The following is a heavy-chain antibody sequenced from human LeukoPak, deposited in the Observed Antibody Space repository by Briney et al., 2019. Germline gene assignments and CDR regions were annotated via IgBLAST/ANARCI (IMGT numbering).Heavy chain of an antibody. J-gene: IGHJ3*02. D-gene: IGHD3-16*01. CDR1: GFTFSSYA. V-gene: IGHV3-30-3*01. CDR3: AKAPRGNAFDI. Sequence: GGSLRLSCAASGFTFSSYAMHWVRQAPGKGLEWVAVISYDGSNKYYADSVKGRFTISRDNSKNTLYLQMNSLRAEDTAVYYCAKAPRGNAFDIWGQGTMVTVSS. CDR2: ISYDGSNK.